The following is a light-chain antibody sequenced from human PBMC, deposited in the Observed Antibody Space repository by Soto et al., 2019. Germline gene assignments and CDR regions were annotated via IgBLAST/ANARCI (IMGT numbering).Light chain of an antibody. V-gene: IGKV3-20*01. Sequence: EIVLTQSPGTLSLSPGERATLSCRASQSVSGNYSAWVHQKPCPAPRLLVYGAYTRAAGAPDRFSGSGSGTDFSLTISIRGPEDCAVYYCHHYGLTPCPVGQGTKVEI. J-gene: IGKJ1*01. CDR3: HHYGLTPCP. CDR2: GAY. CDR1: QSVSGNY.